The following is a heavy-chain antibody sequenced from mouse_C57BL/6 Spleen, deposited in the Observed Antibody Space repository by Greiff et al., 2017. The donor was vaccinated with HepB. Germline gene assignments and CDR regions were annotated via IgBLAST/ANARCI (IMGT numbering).Heavy chain of an antibody. CDR1: GYTFTSYG. J-gene: IGHJ3*01. D-gene: IGHD1-1*01. V-gene: IGHV1-81*01. CDR3: ASPVPPHYCGSSDGFAY. CDR2: IYPRSGNT. Sequence: QVQLKESGAELARPGASVKLSCKASGYTFTSYGISWVKQRTGQGLEWIGEIYPRSGNTYYNEKFKGKATLTADKSSSTAYMELRSLTSEDSAVYSCASPVPPHYCGSSDGFAYWGQGTLVTVSA.